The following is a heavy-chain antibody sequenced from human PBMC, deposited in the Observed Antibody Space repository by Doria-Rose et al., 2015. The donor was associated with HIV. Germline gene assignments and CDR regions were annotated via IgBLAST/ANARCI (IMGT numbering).Heavy chain of an antibody. CDR3: ARQTFYYMDV. Sequence: QVQLQESGPGLVKPPETLSLTCTVSGDSINSYYWSWIRQPPGKGLEWIGYIHDIGGTNYNPSLKSRVTISADTSKNQFSLKLSSLTAADTAVYYCARQTFYYMDVWGKGTTVTVSS. CDR2: IHDIGGT. CDR1: GDSINSYY. D-gene: IGHD3-16*01. V-gene: IGHV4-59*08. J-gene: IGHJ6*03.